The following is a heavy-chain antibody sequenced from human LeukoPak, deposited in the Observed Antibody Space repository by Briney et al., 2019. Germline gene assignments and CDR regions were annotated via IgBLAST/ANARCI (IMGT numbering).Heavy chain of an antibody. Sequence: SETLSLTCTVSGGSISSYYWSWIRQPPGKGLEWIGYIYHSGSTNYNPSLKSRVTISVDTSKNQFSLKLSSVTAADTAVYYCASYSSGWQIDYWGQGTLVTVSS. D-gene: IGHD6-19*01. J-gene: IGHJ4*02. CDR2: IYHSGST. CDR1: GGSISSYY. V-gene: IGHV4-59*01. CDR3: ASYSSGWQIDY.